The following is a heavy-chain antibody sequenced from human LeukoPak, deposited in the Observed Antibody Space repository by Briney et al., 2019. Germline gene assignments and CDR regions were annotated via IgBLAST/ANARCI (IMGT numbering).Heavy chain of an antibody. J-gene: IGHJ6*03. D-gene: IGHD3-3*01. CDR3: AKLGGEVRFLEYLRTNYYYYYMDV. V-gene: IGHV3-23*01. CDR2: ITRTDGTT. CDR1: GFTSSRYA. Sequence: PGGSLSLSRAGSGFTSSRYAMTGVCRAPGTGVERVSRITRTDGTTYTAHPVKGRFTIPKDNSKNTLFLQMNSLRAEDTAVYFCAKLGGEVRFLEYLRTNYYYYYMDVWGKGTTVTVSS.